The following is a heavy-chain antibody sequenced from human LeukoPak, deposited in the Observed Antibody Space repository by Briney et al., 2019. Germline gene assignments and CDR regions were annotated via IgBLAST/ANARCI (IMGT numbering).Heavy chain of an antibody. J-gene: IGHJ4*02. D-gene: IGHD3-3*01. CDR2: IYYSGST. V-gene: IGHV4-59*08. Sequence: SETLSLTCTVSGGSISSYYWSWIRQPPGKGLEWTGYIYYSGSTNYNPSLKSRVTISVDTSKNQFSLKLSSVTAADTAVYYCARTPGLRFLEWSIYYFDYWGQGTLVTVSS. CDR3: ARTPGLRFLEWSIYYFDY. CDR1: GGSISSYY.